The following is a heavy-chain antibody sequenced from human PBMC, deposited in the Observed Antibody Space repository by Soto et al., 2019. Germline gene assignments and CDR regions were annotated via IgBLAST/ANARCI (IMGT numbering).Heavy chain of an antibody. CDR2: IDSRSATI. J-gene: IGHJ4*02. CDR1: GFALSAYS. CDR3: ARGGVSTIFGDS. V-gene: IGHV3-48*02. Sequence: ESGGGLVQPGGSLRVSCAASGFALSAYSMNWVRQAPGKGLEWLSYIDSRSATIYYAASVKGRFIISRDNARNSLYLQMNSLRDEDTAVYYCARGGVSTIFGDSWGQGTLVTVSS. D-gene: IGHD5-12*01.